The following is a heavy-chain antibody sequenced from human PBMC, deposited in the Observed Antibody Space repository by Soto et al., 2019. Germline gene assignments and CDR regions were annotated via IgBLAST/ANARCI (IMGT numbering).Heavy chain of an antibody. V-gene: IGHV4-34*01. Sequence: PSETLSLTCAVYGGFLSESYWTWIRQPPGTGLEWIGEINHVGGTNYNPSLKSRVTMSVDTSQNQFSLRMISVTAADTAMYFCVRIRYQLPSSVLWLDPWGQGTPVTVS. CDR2: INHVGGT. CDR3: VRIRYQLPSSVLWLDP. D-gene: IGHD3-16*01. J-gene: IGHJ5*02. CDR1: GGFLSESY.